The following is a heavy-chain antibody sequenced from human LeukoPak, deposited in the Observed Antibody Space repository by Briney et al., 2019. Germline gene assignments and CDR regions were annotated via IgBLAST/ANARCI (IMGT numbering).Heavy chain of an antibody. J-gene: IGHJ4*02. CDR1: GFTFSSYA. CDR2: ISYDGSNK. Sequence: GRSLRLSCAASGFTFSSYAMHWVRQAPGKGLKWVAVISYDGSNKYYADSVKGRFTISRDNSKNTLYLQMNSLRAEDTAVYYCAGDADGYFDYWGQGTLVTVSS. CDR3: AGDADGYFDY. V-gene: IGHV3-30*04.